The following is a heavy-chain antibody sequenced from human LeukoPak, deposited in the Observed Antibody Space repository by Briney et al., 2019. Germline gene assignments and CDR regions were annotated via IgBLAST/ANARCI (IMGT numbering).Heavy chain of an antibody. Sequence: PGGSLRLSCAASGFTFDEYGMSWVRQAPGKGLDWVSGINWNGDSSGYADSVKGRFTISRDNAKNSLYLQMNSLRAEDTALYYCARAVVIDFYYYYMDVWGKGTTLTVSS. CDR1: GFTFDEYG. V-gene: IGHV3-20*04. J-gene: IGHJ6*03. CDR2: INWNGDSS. D-gene: IGHD2-21*01. CDR3: ARAVVIDFYYYYMDV.